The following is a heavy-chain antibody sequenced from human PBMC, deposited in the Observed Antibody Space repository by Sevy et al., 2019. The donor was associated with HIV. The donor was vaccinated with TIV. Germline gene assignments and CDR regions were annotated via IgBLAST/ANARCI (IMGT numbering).Heavy chain of an antibody. D-gene: IGHD2-15*01. CDR1: GFIFNNYD. CDR2: VSYDGADK. CDR3: AKDMVDCSGGTCYSGAVSPFES. Sequence: GGSLRLSCAASGFIFNNYDMYWIRQAPGKGLEWVATVSYDGADKDYADIVKGRFTMSRDSSRSMLYLQMGSLRPEDMGVYFCAKDMVDCSGGTCYSGAVSPFESWGQGTLVTVSS. J-gene: IGHJ4*02. V-gene: IGHV3-30*18.